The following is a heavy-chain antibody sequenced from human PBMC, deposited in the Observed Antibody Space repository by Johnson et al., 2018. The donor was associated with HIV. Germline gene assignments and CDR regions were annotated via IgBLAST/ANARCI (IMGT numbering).Heavy chain of an antibody. CDR3: ARDSFIAVTLSDAFDI. V-gene: IGHV3-30*02. CDR2: IRYDGSNK. D-gene: IGHD6-19*01. J-gene: IGHJ3*02. Sequence: QVQLVESGGGVVQPGGSLRLSCEASGFTFTTYGMHWVRQAPGKGLEWVAFIRYDGSNKYYEAAVKGRFTTSRDNSKTTLYLHMSSLRAEDTALYYCARDSFIAVTLSDAFDIWGQGTVVTVSS. CDR1: GFTFTTYG.